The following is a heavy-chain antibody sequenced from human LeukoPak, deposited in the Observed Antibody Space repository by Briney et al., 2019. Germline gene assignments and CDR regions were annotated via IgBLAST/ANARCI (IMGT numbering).Heavy chain of an antibody. Sequence: SETLSLTCTVSGGSVSSGSYYWSWIRQPAGKGLEWIGRIYTSGSTNYNPSLKSRVTISVDTSKNQFSLKLSSVTAADTAVYYCAREATVAGKFYDYWGQGTLVTVSS. CDR3: AREATVAGKFYDY. V-gene: IGHV4-61*02. D-gene: IGHD6-19*01. J-gene: IGHJ4*02. CDR2: IYTSGST. CDR1: GGSVSSGSYY.